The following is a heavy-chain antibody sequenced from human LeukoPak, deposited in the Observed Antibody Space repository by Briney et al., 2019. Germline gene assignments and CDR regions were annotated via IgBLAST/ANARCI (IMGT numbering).Heavy chain of an antibody. CDR3: ASQGGPRYGHFDY. J-gene: IGHJ4*02. D-gene: IGHD4-17*01. Sequence: PSEALSLTCTVSGGSITSSSYYWGWVRQPPGKGLEWIGTIYHSGSPYYNTALKSRVTLSADTSKNPFSLRLSSVTAADTAVYYCASQGGPRYGHFDYWGQGTLVTVSS. CDR1: GGSITSSSYY. CDR2: IYHSGSP. V-gene: IGHV4-39*07.